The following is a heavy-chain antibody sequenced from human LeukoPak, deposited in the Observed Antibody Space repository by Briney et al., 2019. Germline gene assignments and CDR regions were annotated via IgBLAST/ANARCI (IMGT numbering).Heavy chain of an antibody. CDR2: IKQDGSEK. Sequence: GGSLRLSCAASGFTFSSYEMNWVRQAPGKGLEWVANIKQDGSEKYYVDSVKGRFIISRDNSKNTLYLQMNSLRAEDTAVYYCAKDRGFGVFFQYYFDYWGQGTLVTVSS. CDR1: GFTFSSYE. V-gene: IGHV3-7*01. CDR3: AKDRGFGVFFQYYFDY. D-gene: IGHD3-10*01. J-gene: IGHJ4*02.